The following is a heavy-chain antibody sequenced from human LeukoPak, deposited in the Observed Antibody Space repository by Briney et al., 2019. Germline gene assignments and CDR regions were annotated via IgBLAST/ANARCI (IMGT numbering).Heavy chain of an antibody. D-gene: IGHD2-15*01. V-gene: IGHV4-39*01. J-gene: IGHJ4*02. CDR3: ARLWSTDCSGGSCPHQPNY. Sequence: PSETLSLTCTVSGYSISSSYHWGWIRQPPGKGLEWIGSVFYSGSTYYNPSLKSRVTMSVDTSKNQFSLKLSSVIAADTAVYYCARLWSTDCSGGSCPHQPNYWGQGTLVTVSS. CDR1: GYSISSSYH. CDR2: VFYSGST.